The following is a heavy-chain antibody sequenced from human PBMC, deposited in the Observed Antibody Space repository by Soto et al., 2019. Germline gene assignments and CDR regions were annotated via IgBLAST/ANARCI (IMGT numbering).Heavy chain of an antibody. CDR1: GGSISSSNW. D-gene: IGHD1-26*01. CDR2: IYHSGST. CDR3: SREWEGRGWSFGY. V-gene: IGHV4-4*02. J-gene: IGHJ4*02. Sequence: QVQLQESGPGLVKPSGTLSLTCAVSGGSISSSNWWSWVRQPPGKGLEWIGEIYHSGSTNYNPSPKRRGHMSIKQAKDQFPPKVRSVDAGDQAGDYRSREWEGRGWSFGYWGQGTLVTVSS.